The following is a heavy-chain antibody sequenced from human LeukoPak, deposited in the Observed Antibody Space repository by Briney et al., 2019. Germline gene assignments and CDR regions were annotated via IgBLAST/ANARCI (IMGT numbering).Heavy chain of an antibody. Sequence: PGGSLRLSCAASGFTFSSYGMHWVLQAPGKGLEWVAFIRYDGSNKYYADSVKGRFTISRDNSKSTLHLQMNSLRAEDTAVYYCAKDRYGDLNWFDPWGLGTLVTVPS. D-gene: IGHD4-17*01. CDR1: GFTFSSYG. J-gene: IGHJ5*02. CDR3: AKDRYGDLNWFDP. CDR2: IRYDGSNK. V-gene: IGHV3-30*02.